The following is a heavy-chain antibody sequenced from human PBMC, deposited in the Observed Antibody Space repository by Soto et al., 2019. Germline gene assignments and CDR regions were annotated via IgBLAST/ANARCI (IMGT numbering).Heavy chain of an antibody. CDR2: INAGNGNT. J-gene: IGHJ4*02. CDR1: GYTFTSYA. D-gene: IGHD3-10*01. CDR3: AREWVSGFDY. V-gene: IGHV1-3*01. Sequence: ASVKVSCKASGYTFTSYAMHWVRQAPGQRLEWMGWINAGNGNTKYSQKFQGRVTITADESTSTAYMELSSLRSEDTAVYYCAREWVSGFDYWGQGTLVTVSS.